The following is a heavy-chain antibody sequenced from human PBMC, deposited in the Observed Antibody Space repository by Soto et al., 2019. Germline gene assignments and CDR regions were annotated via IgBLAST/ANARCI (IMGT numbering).Heavy chain of an antibody. Sequence: PSETLSLTCSVSGRSMSSNYWSWIRQSPDKGLEWLGYVFYGGTDYNPSLEGRVSMSVETPKSQFSLKLTSVTAADTAVYYCASYRGAFYFDSWGQGIQVTVSS. D-gene: IGHD4-4*01. CDR2: VFYGGT. CDR3: ASYRGAFYFDS. V-gene: IGHV4-59*01. CDR1: GRSMSSNY. J-gene: IGHJ4*02.